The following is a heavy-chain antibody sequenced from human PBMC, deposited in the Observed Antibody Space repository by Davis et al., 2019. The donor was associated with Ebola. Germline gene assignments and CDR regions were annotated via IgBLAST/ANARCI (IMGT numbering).Heavy chain of an antibody. CDR1: GFTFNRNW. V-gene: IGHV3-21*01. Sequence: GGSLRLSCAASGFTFNRNWMTWVRQAPGKGLEWVASISGNRRYTTYADSVKGRFTISRDNAENSLFLQMSSLRVEDTAVYYCFIAVASTDFDYWGQGTLVTVSS. CDR2: ISGNRRYT. CDR3: FIAVASTDFDY. D-gene: IGHD6-19*01. J-gene: IGHJ4*02.